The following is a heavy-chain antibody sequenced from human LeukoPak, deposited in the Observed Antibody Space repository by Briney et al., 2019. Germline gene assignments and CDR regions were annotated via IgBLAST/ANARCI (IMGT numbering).Heavy chain of an antibody. Sequence: AASVKVSCKASGGTFSSYAISWVRQAPGQGLEWMGGIIPIFGTANYAQKFQGRVTITAVESTSTAYMELSSLRSEDTAVYYCARGPLINDFWSGYNYYYYYMDVWGKGTTVTVSS. CDR2: IIPIFGTA. CDR3: ARGPLINDFWSGYNYYYYYMDV. D-gene: IGHD3-3*01. J-gene: IGHJ6*03. V-gene: IGHV1-69*01. CDR1: GGTFSSYA.